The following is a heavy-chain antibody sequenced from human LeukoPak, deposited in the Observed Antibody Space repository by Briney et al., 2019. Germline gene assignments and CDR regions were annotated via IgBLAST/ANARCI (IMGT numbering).Heavy chain of an antibody. CDR2: INYSGST. CDR1: GGSISRYY. Sequence: PSETLSLTCTVSGGSISRYYWSWIRQPPGKGLEWIGYINYSGSTNYNPSLKSRVTISVDTTKNQFSLNLRSVTAADTAVYYCARGFCESSPGAFDTWSQGTVVTVSS. V-gene: IGHV4-59*01. CDR3: ARGFCESSPGAFDT. J-gene: IGHJ3*02. D-gene: IGHD3-3*01.